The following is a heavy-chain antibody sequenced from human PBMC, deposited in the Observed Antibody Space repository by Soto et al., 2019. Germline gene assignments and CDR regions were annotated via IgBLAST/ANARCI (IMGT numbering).Heavy chain of an antibody. D-gene: IGHD6-13*01. CDR1: RGTFISYA. CDR2: IIPIFGTA. Sequence: SVKVSFQASRGTFISYAISWVRQAPGQGLEWMGGIIPIFGTANYAQKFQGRVTITADESTSTAYMELSSLRSEDTAVYYCARNSRAAAGTHYYYGMDVWGQGTTVTVSS. CDR3: ARNSRAAAGTHYYYGMDV. J-gene: IGHJ6*02. V-gene: IGHV1-69*13.